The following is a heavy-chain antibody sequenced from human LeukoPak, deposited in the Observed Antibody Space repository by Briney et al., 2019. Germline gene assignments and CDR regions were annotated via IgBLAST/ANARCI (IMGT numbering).Heavy chain of an antibody. D-gene: IGHD2-2*01. V-gene: IGHV6-1*01. J-gene: IGHJ3*02. Sequence: SQTLSLTCAISGDSVSSNSAAWNWIRQSPSRGLEWLGRTYYRSKWYNDYAVSVKSRITINPDTSKNQFSLQLDSVTPEDTAVYYCARDGQGSTSWYPEAFDIWGQGTMVTVSS. CDR1: GDSVSSNSAA. CDR3: ARDGQGSTSWYPEAFDI. CDR2: TYYRSKWYN.